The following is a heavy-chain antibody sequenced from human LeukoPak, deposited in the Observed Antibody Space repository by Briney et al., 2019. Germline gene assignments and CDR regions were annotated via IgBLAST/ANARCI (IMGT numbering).Heavy chain of an antibody. CDR2: INHSGSTT. V-gene: IGHV4-34*01. Sequence: PSETLSLTCTVSGGSISSYYWSWIRQPPGKGLEWIGEINHSGSTTNYNPSLKNRVTISVDMYKNQFSLKLISVTAADAAVYYCARRRWGYGSGSYDYWGQGTLVTVSS. J-gene: IGHJ4*02. D-gene: IGHD3-10*01. CDR3: ARRRWGYGSGSYDY. CDR1: GGSISSYY.